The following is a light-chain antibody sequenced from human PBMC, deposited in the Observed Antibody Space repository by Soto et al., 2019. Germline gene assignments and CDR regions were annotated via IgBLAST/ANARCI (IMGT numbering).Light chain of an antibody. V-gene: IGLV1-47*02. CDR3: AAWDDSLSGVV. CDR1: SSNIGSNY. Sequence: QYVLTQPPSASGTPGQRVTISCSGSSSNIGSNYVYWYQQLPGTATKLLIYSNNQRPSGVPDRFSGSKSGTSASLAISGLRSEDEADYYCAAWDDSLSGVVFGGGTKLNVL. CDR2: SNN. J-gene: IGLJ2*01.